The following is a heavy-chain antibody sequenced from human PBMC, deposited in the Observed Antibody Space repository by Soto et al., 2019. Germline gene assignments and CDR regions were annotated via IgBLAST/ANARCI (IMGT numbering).Heavy chain of an antibody. Sequence: AALKVSCNAAGCTFTSYGIIGGRHSPGGGVELRGWISAYNGNTNYAQKLQGRVTMTTDTSTSTAYMELRSLRSDDKAVYYCARDSNLYCSSTSCYPPYYYYYYMDVWGKGTTVTVSS. CDR3: ARDSNLYCSSTSCYPPYYYYYYMDV. CDR1: GCTFTSYG. CDR2: ISAYNGNT. J-gene: IGHJ6*03. D-gene: IGHD2-2*01. V-gene: IGHV1-18*01.